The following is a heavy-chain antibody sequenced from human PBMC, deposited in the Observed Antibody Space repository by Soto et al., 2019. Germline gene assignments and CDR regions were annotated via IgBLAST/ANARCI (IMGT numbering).Heavy chain of an antibody. CDR2: IYYSGST. J-gene: IGHJ5*02. Sequence: QLQLQESGPGLVKPSETLSLTCTVSGGSISSSSYYWGWIRQPPGKGLEWIGSIYYSGSTYYNPSLKSRVTISVDTSKNQFSLKLSSVTAADTAVYYCARERVVVAATNWFDPWGQGTLVTVSS. D-gene: IGHD2-15*01. V-gene: IGHV4-39*01. CDR1: GGSISSSSYY. CDR3: ARERVVVAATNWFDP.